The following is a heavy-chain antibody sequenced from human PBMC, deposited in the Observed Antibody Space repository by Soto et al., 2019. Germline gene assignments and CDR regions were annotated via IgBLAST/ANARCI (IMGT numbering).Heavy chain of an antibody. D-gene: IGHD3-10*01. CDR2: IPYDGSKN. V-gene: IGHV3-30*18. CDR3: AKDFRGFSGSYLDAFDI. Sequence: GGSLRVSCAASGFTFSTYGMHWVRQAPGKGLEWVAVIPYDGSKNYFADSVKGRFTISRDNSKNTLYLQMNSLRAEDTAVYYCAKDFRGFSGSYLDAFDIWGQGTMVTVSS. CDR1: GFTFSTYG. J-gene: IGHJ3*02.